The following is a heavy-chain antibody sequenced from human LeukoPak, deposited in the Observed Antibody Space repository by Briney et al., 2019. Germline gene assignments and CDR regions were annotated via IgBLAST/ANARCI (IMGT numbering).Heavy chain of an antibody. CDR2: ISGLSTYI. CDR1: GFTFNTYS. J-gene: IGHJ4*02. V-gene: IGHV3-21*04. D-gene: IGHD3/OR15-3a*01. CDR3: ARSAGTGGPYYFDY. Sequence: GGSLRLSCAASGFTFNTYSMNWVRQAPGKGLEWVSSISGLSTYIYYPDSMKGRFTISRDNAQNSLFLQVSSLRAEDTAVYFCARSAGTGGPYYFDYWGQGSLVTVSS.